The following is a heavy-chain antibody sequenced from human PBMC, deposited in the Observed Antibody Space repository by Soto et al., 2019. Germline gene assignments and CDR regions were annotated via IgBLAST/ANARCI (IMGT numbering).Heavy chain of an antibody. J-gene: IGHJ4*02. D-gene: IGHD3-3*01. CDR1: GFTFSNAW. CDR3: TTGVRITIFGVGHDY. Sequence: EVQLVESGGGLVKPGGSLRLSCAASGFTFSNAWMSWVRQAPGKGLEWVGRIKSKTDGGTTDYAAPVKGRFTISRDDSKNTLYLQMNSLKTEDTAVYYCTTGVRITIFGVGHDYWGQGTLVTVSS. V-gene: IGHV3-15*01. CDR2: IKSKTDGGTT.